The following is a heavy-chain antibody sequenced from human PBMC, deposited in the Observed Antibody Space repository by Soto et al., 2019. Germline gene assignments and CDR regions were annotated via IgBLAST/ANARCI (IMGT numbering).Heavy chain of an antibody. CDR3: AREGRDGYNKDPYFDY. D-gene: IGHD5-12*01. J-gene: IGHJ4*02. CDR1: GDSISSGDYY. V-gene: IGHV4-61*08. Sequence: SETLSLTCTFSGDSISSGDYYWSWIRQPPGKGLEWIGYIYYSGSTNYNPSLKSRVTISVDTSKNQFSLKLSSVTAADTAVYYCAREGRDGYNKDPYFDYWGQGTLVTVSS. CDR2: IYYSGST.